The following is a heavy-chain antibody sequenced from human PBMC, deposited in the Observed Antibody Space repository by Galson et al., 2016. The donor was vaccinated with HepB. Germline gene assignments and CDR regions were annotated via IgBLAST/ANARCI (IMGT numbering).Heavy chain of an antibody. J-gene: IGHJ5*02. D-gene: IGHD6-19*01. CDR3: ARGWEFIAVTGSRWFDP. V-gene: IGHV3-21*01. Sequence: SLRLSCAASGFTFSSYSMNWVRQAPGKGLEWVSSISGSNSYIYYADSVKGRFTISRDNAKNSLHLQMNSLRAEDTAVYYCARGWEFIAVTGSRWFDPWGQGTLVTISS. CDR1: GFTFSSYS. CDR2: ISGSNSYI.